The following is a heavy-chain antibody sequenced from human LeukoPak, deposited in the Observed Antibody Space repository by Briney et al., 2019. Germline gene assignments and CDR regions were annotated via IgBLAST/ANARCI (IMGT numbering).Heavy chain of an antibody. CDR3: ARHGLVNWYFDL. V-gene: IGHV4-4*09. Sequence: SETLSLTCTVSGGSITGYYWSWIRQPPGKGLEWIGFIYTSGNTNYNPSLKNRVTMSVDTSKNRFSLKLSSVTAADTAVYYCARHGLVNWYFDLWGRGTLVTVSS. CDR1: GGSITGYY. D-gene: IGHD6-19*01. J-gene: IGHJ2*01. CDR2: IYTSGNT.